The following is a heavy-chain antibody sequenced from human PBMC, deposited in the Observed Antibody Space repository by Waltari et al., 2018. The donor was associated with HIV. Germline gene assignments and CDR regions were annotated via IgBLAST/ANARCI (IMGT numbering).Heavy chain of an antibody. D-gene: IGHD5-18*01. V-gene: IGHV3-33*01. J-gene: IGHJ4*02. CDR3: ARPGYSYGSHLDY. CDR1: GFTFSSYG. CDR2: IWYDGSKK. Sequence: QVQLVESGGGVVQPGRSLRLSCAASGFTFSSYGMHWVLQAPGKGLGWVAVIWYDGSKKYYADSVKGRFTISRDNSKNTLYLQMNSLRAEDTAVYYCARPGYSYGSHLDYWGQGTLVTVSS.